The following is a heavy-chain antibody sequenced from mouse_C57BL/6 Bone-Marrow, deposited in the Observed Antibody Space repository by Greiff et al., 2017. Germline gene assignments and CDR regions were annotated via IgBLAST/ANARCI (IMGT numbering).Heavy chain of an antibody. J-gene: IGHJ4*01. Sequence: VKLVESGAELVRPGTSVKMSCKASGYTFTNYWIGWAKQRPGHGLEWIGDIYPGGGYTNYNEKFKGKATLTADKSSSTAYMQFSSLTSEDSAIYYCARLGRRLYAMDYWGQGTSVTVSS. CDR1: GYTFTNYW. CDR3: ARLGRRLYAMDY. V-gene: IGHV1-63*01. CDR2: IYPGGGYT.